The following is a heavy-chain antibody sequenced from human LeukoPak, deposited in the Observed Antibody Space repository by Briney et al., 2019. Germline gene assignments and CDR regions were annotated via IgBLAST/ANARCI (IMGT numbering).Heavy chain of an antibody. D-gene: IGHD6-6*01. CDR2: IIPIFGTA. CDR1: GGTFSSYA. J-gene: IGHJ4*02. Sequence: SVKLSCKASGGTFSSYAISWVRQAPGQGLEWMGGIIPIFGTANYAQKFQGRVTITADESTSTAYMELSSLRSEDTAVYYCASTIAARRGDYFFDYWGQGTLVTVSS. V-gene: IGHV1-69*01. CDR3: ASTIAARRGDYFFDY.